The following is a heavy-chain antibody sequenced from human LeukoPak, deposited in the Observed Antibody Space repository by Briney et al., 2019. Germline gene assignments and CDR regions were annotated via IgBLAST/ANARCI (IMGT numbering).Heavy chain of an antibody. CDR1: GFTFSSYN. Sequence: GGSLRLSCAASGFTFSSYNMNWVRQTPGKGLEWVSSISSSSTYIYYADSLKGRFTISRDNAKNSLYLQMNSLRAEDTAVYFCARDRLWLRNGYFDYWGQGTLVTVSS. CDR2: ISSSSTYI. D-gene: IGHD5-12*01. V-gene: IGHV3-21*04. CDR3: ARDRLWLRNGYFDY. J-gene: IGHJ4*02.